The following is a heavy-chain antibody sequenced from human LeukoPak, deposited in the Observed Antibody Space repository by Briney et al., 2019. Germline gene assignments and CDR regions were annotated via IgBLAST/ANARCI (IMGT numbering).Heavy chain of an antibody. CDR3: AREIGGGLHYFDY. J-gene: IGHJ4*02. Sequence: GGSLRLSCAASGFTFSNYGMHWVRQAPGKGLEWVAVIAYDGSHKYFTASVKGRFTISRDNSQNTLYLQMNSLRAEDTAIYYCAREIGGGLHYFDYWGQGTLVTVSS. V-gene: IGHV3-30*03. CDR1: GFTFSNYG. CDR2: IAYDGSHK. D-gene: IGHD3-16*01.